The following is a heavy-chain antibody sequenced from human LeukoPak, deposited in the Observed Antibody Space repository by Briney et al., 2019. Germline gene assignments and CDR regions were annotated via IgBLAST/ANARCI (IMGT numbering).Heavy chain of an antibody. V-gene: IGHV3-74*01. CDR3: AAAVAGT. J-gene: IGHJ5*02. CDR1: GFTFSSYW. Sequence: SGGSMRLSCAASGFTFSSYWMHWVRQAPGKGLVWVSRINSDGSNTNYADSVKGRFTISRDNAKNTLYLQMNSLRADDTAVYYCAAAVAGTWGQRTLVTVSA. D-gene: IGHD6-19*01. CDR2: INSDGSNT.